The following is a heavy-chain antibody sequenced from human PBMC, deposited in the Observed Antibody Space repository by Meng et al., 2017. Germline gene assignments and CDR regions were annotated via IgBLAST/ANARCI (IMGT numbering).Heavy chain of an antibody. CDR2: ISGSGVGI. J-gene: IGHJ4*02. Sequence: GGLLRLSCEGPGFTFSNAYMTWARQTEVKGLEWVSAISGSGVGIYYADSVKGRFTVSRDNSKNTVYLQMNTLRAEDTAVFYCVRNSGDGCSYDSWGQGILVTVSS. V-gene: IGHV3-23*01. D-gene: IGHD1-26*01. CDR1: GFTFSNAY. CDR3: VRNSGDGCSYDS.